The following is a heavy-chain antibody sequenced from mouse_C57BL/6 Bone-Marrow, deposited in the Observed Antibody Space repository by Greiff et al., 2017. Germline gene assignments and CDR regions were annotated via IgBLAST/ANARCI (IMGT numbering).Heavy chain of an antibody. D-gene: IGHD2-3*01. J-gene: IGHJ4*01. CDR1: GYAFSSSW. Sequence: VQLQQSGPELVKPGASVKISCKASGYAFSSSWMNWVKQRPGKGLEWIGRIYPGDGDTNYNGKFKGKATLTVDKSSSTAYMQLSSLTSEDSAVYYCARSGYYDAMDYWGQGTSVTVSS. CDR3: ARSGYYDAMDY. V-gene: IGHV1-82*01. CDR2: IYPGDGDT.